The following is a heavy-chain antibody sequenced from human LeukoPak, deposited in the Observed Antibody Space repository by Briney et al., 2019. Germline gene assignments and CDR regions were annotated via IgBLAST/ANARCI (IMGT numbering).Heavy chain of an antibody. CDR1: GGSISSHY. D-gene: IGHD3-3*01. J-gene: IGHJ6*02. CDR3: ARFKYDFWSGSRSYYFYGMDV. CDR2: IYYSGST. V-gene: IGHV4-59*08. Sequence: NPSETLSLTCTVSGGSISSHYWSWIRQPPGKGLEWIGYIYYSGSTTYTPSLKSRVTISLDTSKNQFSLKLSSVTAADTAVYYCARFKYDFWSGSRSYYFYGMDVWGQGTTVTVSS.